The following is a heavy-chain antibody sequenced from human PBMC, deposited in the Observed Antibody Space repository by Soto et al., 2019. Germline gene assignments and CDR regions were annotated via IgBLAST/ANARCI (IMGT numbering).Heavy chain of an antibody. Sequence: GGSLRLSCAASGFTFSSYAMSWVRQAPGKGLEWVSAISGSGGSTYYADSVKGRFTISRDNSKNTLYLQMNSLRAEDSAVYYCASTGDIVATIDYWGQGTLVTVSS. J-gene: IGHJ4*02. CDR1: GFTFSSYA. V-gene: IGHV3-23*01. D-gene: IGHD5-12*01. CDR2: ISGSGGST. CDR3: ASTGDIVATIDY.